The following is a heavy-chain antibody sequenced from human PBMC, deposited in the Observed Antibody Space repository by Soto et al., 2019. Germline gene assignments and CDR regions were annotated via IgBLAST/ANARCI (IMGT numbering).Heavy chain of an antibody. D-gene: IGHD2-8*01. CDR1: GVTFSSYE. Sequence: PGGALGLYCSASGVTFSSYEMNWVRQAPGKGLEWVSYISSSGSTIYYAGSVKGRFTISRDNARNSLYLQMNSLRAEDTAVYYCARSNTVYVYYYYGMDVWGQGTTVTVSS. CDR2: ISSSGSTI. J-gene: IGHJ6*02. V-gene: IGHV3-48*03. CDR3: ARSNTVYVYYYYGMDV.